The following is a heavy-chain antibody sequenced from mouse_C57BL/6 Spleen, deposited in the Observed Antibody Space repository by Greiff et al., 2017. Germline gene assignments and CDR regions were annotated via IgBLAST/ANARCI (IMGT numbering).Heavy chain of an antibody. J-gene: IGHJ2*01. Sequence: VQVVESGAELVRPGASVTLSCKASGYTFTDYEMHWVKQTPVHGLEWIGAIDPETGGTAYNQKFKGKAILTADKSSSTAYMELRSLTSEDSAVYYCTSRTVYFDYWGQGTTLTVSS. V-gene: IGHV1-15*01. CDR3: TSRTVYFDY. CDR1: GYTFTDYE. CDR2: IDPETGGT. D-gene: IGHD4-1*01.